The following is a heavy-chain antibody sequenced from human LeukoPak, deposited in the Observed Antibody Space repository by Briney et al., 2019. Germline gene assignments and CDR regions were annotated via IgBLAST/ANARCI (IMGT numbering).Heavy chain of an antibody. CDR2: ISYDGSNK. Sequence: GGSLRLSCAASGFTFSSYAMHWVRQAPGKGLEWVAVISYDGSNKYYADSVKGRFTISRDNSKNTLYLQMNSLRAEDTAVYYCARWLQSLYYFDYWGQGTLVTVSS. D-gene: IGHD5-24*01. V-gene: IGHV3-30-3*01. CDR1: GFTFSSYA. J-gene: IGHJ4*02. CDR3: ARWLQSLYYFDY.